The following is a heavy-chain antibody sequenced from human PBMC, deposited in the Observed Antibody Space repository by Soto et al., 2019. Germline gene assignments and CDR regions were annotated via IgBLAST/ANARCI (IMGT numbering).Heavy chain of an antibody. Sequence: GESLKISCSGSGYSFTSYWISWGRQMPGKGLEWMGRIDPSDSYTNYSPSFQGHVTISADKSISTAYLQWSSLEASDTAMYYCARLGVDNYYGMDVWGQGTTVTVSS. CDR1: GYSFTSYW. V-gene: IGHV5-10-1*01. D-gene: IGHD5-12*01. CDR2: IDPSDSYT. J-gene: IGHJ6*02. CDR3: ARLGVDNYYGMDV.